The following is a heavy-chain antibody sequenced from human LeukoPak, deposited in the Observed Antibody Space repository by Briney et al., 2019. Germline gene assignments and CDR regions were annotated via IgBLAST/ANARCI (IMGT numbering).Heavy chain of an antibody. CDR1: GGTFSSYS. CDR3: ARDRGELGPDIDY. J-gene: IGHJ4*02. V-gene: IGHV3-21*01. D-gene: IGHD1-26*01. CDR2: ISSSSSYI. Sequence: PGGSLRLSCAASGGTFSSYSRNWVRQAPGKGLEWVASISSSSSYIYYADSVKGRFTISRDNAKNSLYLQMNSLRAEDTAVYYCARDRGELGPDIDYWGQGTLVTVSS.